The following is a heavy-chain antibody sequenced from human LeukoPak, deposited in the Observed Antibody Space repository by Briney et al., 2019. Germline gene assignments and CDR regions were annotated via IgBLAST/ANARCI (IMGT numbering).Heavy chain of an antibody. CDR3: ARTTPIKNYFDY. V-gene: IGHV4-39*07. J-gene: IGHJ4*02. CDR2: IYYSGST. D-gene: IGHD5-24*01. CDR1: GGSISSSSYY. Sequence: SETLSLTCTVSGGSISSSSYYWGWIRQPPGKGLEWIGSIYYSGSTYYNPSLKSRVTISVDTSKNQFSLKLSSVTAADTAVYYCARTTPIKNYFDYWGQGTLVTVSS.